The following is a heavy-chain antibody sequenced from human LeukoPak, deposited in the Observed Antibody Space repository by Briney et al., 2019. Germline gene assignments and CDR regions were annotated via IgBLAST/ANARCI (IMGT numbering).Heavy chain of an antibody. CDR3: ARVRDGYNDAYDV. J-gene: IGHJ3*01. CDR2: IKPGGDST. CDR1: GYTFTNYY. Sequence: GASVKASCKASGYTFTNYYIHWVRQAPGQGLEGMGVIKPGGDSTSSARIFQGRVYMTSDTSTSTVYMELSGLRSDDTAVYYCARVRDGYNDAYDVWGQGTMVTVPS. D-gene: IGHD5-24*01. V-gene: IGHV1-46*01.